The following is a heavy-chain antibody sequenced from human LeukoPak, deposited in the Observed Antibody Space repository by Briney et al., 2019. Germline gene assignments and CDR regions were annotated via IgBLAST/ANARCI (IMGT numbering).Heavy chain of an antibody. CDR3: AKNRRVEATPVDY. CDR2: LSGTGGST. CDR1: GFKFGTYA. V-gene: IGHV3-23*01. Sequence: GGSLRVSFEASGFKFGTYAMTAVRQAPGKGLEWISTLSGTGGSTYYADSVKGRFTISRDNSENTLFLQMNSLKAEDTAIYYCAKNRRVEATPVDYWGQGTLVTVSS. J-gene: IGHJ4*02. D-gene: IGHD2-15*01.